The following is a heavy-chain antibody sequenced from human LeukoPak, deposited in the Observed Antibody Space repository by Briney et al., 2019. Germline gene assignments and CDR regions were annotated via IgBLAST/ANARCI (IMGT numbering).Heavy chain of an antibody. Sequence: SVKVSCKASGGTFSSYAISWVRQAPGQGLEWMGGIIPIFGTANYAQKFQGRVTITRNTSISTAYMELSSLRSEDTAVYYCARPRGTGTSYYMDVWGKGTTVTVSS. J-gene: IGHJ6*03. V-gene: IGHV1-69*05. CDR3: ARPRGTGTSYYMDV. CDR1: GGTFSSYA. D-gene: IGHD1-1*01. CDR2: IIPIFGTA.